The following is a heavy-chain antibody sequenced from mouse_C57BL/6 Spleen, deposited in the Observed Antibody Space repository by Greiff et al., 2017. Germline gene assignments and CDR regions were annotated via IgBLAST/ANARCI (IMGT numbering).Heavy chain of an antibody. CDR1: GYSFTGYY. Sequence: VQLQQSGPELVKPGASVTISCKASGYSFTGYYMNWVKQSPEKSLEWIGEINPSTGGTTYNQKFKAKATLTVDKSSSTAYMQLKSLTSEGSAVYYCARGGVFDYWGQGTTLTVSS. V-gene: IGHV1-42*01. J-gene: IGHJ2*01. CDR3: ARGGVFDY. CDR2: INPSTGGT.